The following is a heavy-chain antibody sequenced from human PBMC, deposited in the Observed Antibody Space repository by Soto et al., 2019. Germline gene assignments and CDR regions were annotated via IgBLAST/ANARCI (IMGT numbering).Heavy chain of an antibody. CDR1: GFSFSSFA. V-gene: IGHV3-23*01. CDR3: AKARGAMIYAISVYGMDV. D-gene: IGHD2-8*01. Sequence: EVQLLESGGGFIHPGGSLRLSCAASGFSFSSFAMNWVRQAPGKGLEWVSIISGSADSTFYAGSVKGRFTISRDNSKSTLYLKINSLGAGDTAVYYCAKARGAMIYAISVYGMDVWGQGTTVTVSS. J-gene: IGHJ6*02. CDR2: ISGSADST.